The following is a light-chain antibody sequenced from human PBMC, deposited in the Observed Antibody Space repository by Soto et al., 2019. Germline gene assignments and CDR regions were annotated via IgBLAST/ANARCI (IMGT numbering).Light chain of an antibody. Sequence: DLQMTQSPSSLSASVGDRVTITCRASQSISVSLNWYQQKPGKAPKLLIYDASSLQSGVPSGFSGSGSGTDFTLTISSLQPEDSATYYCQQSYTTPSTFGQGTKVEIK. J-gene: IGKJ1*01. CDR2: DAS. CDR3: QQSYTTPST. CDR1: QSISVS. V-gene: IGKV1-39*01.